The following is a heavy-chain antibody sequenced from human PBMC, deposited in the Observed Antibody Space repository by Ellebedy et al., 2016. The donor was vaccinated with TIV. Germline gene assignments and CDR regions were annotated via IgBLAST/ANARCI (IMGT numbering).Heavy chain of an antibody. J-gene: IGHJ4*02. CDR3: ARTGAYGDLNFDY. CDR2: ISSSSSTI. V-gene: IGHV3-48*02. CDR1: GFTFNNYG. Sequence: GESLKISXAASGFTFNNYGMHWVRQAPGKGLEWVSYISSSSSTIYYADSVKGRFTISRDNAKNSLYLQMNSLRDEDTAVYYCARTGAYGDLNFDYWGQGTLVTVSS. D-gene: IGHD4-17*01.